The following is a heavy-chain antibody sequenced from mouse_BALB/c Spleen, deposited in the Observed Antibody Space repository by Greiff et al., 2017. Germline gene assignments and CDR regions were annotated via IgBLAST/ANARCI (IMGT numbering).Heavy chain of an antibody. CDR3: ARRDGNSPYAMDY. Sequence: EVKVVESGGGLVQPGGSRKLSCAASGFTFSSFGMHWVRQAPEKGLEWVAYISSGSSTIYYADTVKGRFTISRDNPKNTLFLQMTSLRSEDTAMYYCARRDGNSPYAMDYWGQGTSVTVSS. CDR2: ISSGSSTI. V-gene: IGHV5-17*02. D-gene: IGHD2-1*01. J-gene: IGHJ4*01. CDR1: GFTFSSFG.